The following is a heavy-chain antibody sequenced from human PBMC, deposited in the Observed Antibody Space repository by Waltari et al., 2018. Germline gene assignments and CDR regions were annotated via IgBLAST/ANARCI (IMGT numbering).Heavy chain of an antibody. CDR1: GGSISSSNW. CDR3: AKDYSLLWFGESYFDY. V-gene: IGHV3-30*02. CDR2: IRYDGSNK. Sequence: QVQLQESGPGLVKPSGTLSLTCAVSGGSISSSNWWSWVRQPPGKGLEWVAFIRYDGSNKYYADSVKGRFTISRDNSKNTLYLQMNSLRAEDTAVYYCAKDYSLLWFGESYFDYWGQGTLVTVSS. J-gene: IGHJ4*02. D-gene: IGHD3-10*01.